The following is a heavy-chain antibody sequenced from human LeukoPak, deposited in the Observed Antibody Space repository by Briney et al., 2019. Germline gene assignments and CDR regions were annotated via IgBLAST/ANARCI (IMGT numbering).Heavy chain of an antibody. J-gene: IGHJ2*01. CDR1: GFTFSSYG. D-gene: IGHD4-17*01. CDR3: ATLYGDYGYFDL. V-gene: IGHV3-21*01. CDR2: VSSSSSYI. Sequence: PGGSLRLSCAASGFTFSSYGMNWVRQAPGKGLEWVSSVSSSSSYIYYTDSVKGRFTISRDNAKNSLYLQMNSLRAEDTAVYYCATLYGDYGYFDLWGRGTLVTVSS.